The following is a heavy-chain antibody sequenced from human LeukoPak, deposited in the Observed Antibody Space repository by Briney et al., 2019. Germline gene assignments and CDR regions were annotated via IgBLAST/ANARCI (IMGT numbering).Heavy chain of an antibody. CDR2: INPNSGGT. CDR3: ARLDTQWEPFSRVADY. D-gene: IGHD1-26*01. Sequence: ASVKVSCKASGYTFTGYYMHWVRQAPGQGLEWMGWINPNSGGTNYAQKFQDRVTMTRDTSISTAYMELSRLRSDDTAVYYCARLDTQWEPFSRVADYWGQGTLVTVSS. CDR1: GYTFTGYY. J-gene: IGHJ4*02. V-gene: IGHV1-2*02.